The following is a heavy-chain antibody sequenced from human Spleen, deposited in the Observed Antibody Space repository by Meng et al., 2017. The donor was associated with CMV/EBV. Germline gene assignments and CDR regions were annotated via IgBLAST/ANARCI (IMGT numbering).Heavy chain of an antibody. CDR2: INPNRGDT. J-gene: IGHJ6*02. Sequence: ASVKVSCKASGLTFTGYYMHWVRQAPGQGLEWMGWINPNRGDTTYAQKFQGRVTMTRDRSISTAYMELSRLRSDDTAVYYCARVSGANPGYGMDVWGQGTTVTVSS. D-gene: IGHD4/OR15-4a*01. CDR1: GLTFTGYY. V-gene: IGHV1-2*02. CDR3: ARVSGANPGYGMDV.